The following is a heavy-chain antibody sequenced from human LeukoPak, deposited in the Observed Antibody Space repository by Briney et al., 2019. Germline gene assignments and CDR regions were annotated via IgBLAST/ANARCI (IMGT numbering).Heavy chain of an antibody. V-gene: IGHV3-21*01. J-gene: IGHJ4*02. Sequence: GGSLRLSCAASGFTFSSYGMNWVRQAPGKGLEWVSSISSSSSYIYYADSVKGRFTISRDNAKNSLYLQMNSLRAEDTAVYYCARGIRNRYYFDYWGQGTLVTVSS. D-gene: IGHD1/OR15-1a*01. CDR3: ARGIRNRYYFDY. CDR1: GFTFSSYG. CDR2: ISSSSSYI.